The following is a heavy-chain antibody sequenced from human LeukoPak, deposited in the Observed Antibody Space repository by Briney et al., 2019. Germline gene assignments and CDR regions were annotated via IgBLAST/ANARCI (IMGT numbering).Heavy chain of an antibody. CDR3: ASMVTHYWYFDL. V-gene: IGHV1-18*01. Sequence: GASVKVSCKASGYTFTSYGISWVRQAPGQGLEWMGWISAYNGNTNYAQKFQGRVTMTTNTSISTAYMELSSLRSEDTAVYYCASMVTHYWYFDLWGRGTLVTVSS. J-gene: IGHJ2*01. CDR2: ISAYNGNT. D-gene: IGHD5-18*01. CDR1: GYTFTSYG.